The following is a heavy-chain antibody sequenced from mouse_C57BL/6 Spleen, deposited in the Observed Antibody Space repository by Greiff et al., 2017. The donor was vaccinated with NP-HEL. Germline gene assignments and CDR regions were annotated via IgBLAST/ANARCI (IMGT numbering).Heavy chain of an antibody. Sequence: EVKVVESEGGLVQPGSSMKLSCTASGFTFSDYYMAWVRQVPEKGLEWVANINYDGSSTYYLDSLKSRFIISRDNAKNILYLQMSSLKSEDTATYYCARGGHYYGSSPAWFAYWGQGTLVTVSA. CDR1: GFTFSDYY. D-gene: IGHD1-1*01. J-gene: IGHJ3*01. V-gene: IGHV5-16*01. CDR2: INYDGSST. CDR3: ARGGHYYGSSPAWFAY.